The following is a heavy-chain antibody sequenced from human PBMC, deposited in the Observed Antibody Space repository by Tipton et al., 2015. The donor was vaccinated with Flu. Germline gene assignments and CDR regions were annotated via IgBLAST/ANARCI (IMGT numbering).Heavy chain of an antibody. CDR1: GFSFSIHG. Sequence: SLRLSCSASGFSFSIHGMNWVRQAPGKGLVWVSCVSSSSSYIYYADSVKGRFTISRDNAKNSLYLEMNSLRAEDTAVDYSARDRAAAAPDYWGQGTLVTVSS. V-gene: IGHV3-21*01. J-gene: IGHJ4*02. CDR2: VSSSSSYI. D-gene: IGHD6-13*01. CDR3: ARDRAAAAPDY.